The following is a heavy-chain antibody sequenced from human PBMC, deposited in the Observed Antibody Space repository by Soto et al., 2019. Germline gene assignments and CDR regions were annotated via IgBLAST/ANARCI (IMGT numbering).Heavy chain of an antibody. CDR1: GGSISSYY. J-gene: IGHJ2*01. CDR2: IYYSGST. D-gene: IGHD4-17*01. V-gene: IGHV4-59*01. CDR3: ARVRDYGDYFWYFDL. Sequence: QVQLQESGPGLVKPSETLSLTCTVSGGSISSYYWSWIRQPPGKGLEWIGYIYYSGSTNYNPSLTSRVTISVDTSKNQFSLKLSSVTAADTAVYYCARVRDYGDYFWYFDLWGRGTLVTVS.